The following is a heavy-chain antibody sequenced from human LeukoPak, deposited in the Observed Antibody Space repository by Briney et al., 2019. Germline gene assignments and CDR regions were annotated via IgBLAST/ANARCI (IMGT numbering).Heavy chain of an antibody. D-gene: IGHD2-21*01. CDR2: IYSGGST. J-gene: IGHJ4*02. CDR3: ASSLWDPGYFDY. CDR1: EFSVGSNY. V-gene: IGHV3-66*01. Sequence: GGSLRLSCVASEFSVGSNYMTWVRQAPGKGLEWVSLIYSGGSTYYADSVKGRFTISRDNSKNTLYLQMNSLRAEDTAVYYCASSLWDPGYFDYWGQGTLVTVSS.